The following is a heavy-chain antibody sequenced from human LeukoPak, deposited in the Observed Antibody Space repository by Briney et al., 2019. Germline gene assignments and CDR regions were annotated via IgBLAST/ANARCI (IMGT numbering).Heavy chain of an antibody. CDR1: GGPFSDHY. CDR2: INHSGST. CDR3: ARDYGGKFDS. D-gene: IGHD4-23*01. J-gene: IGHJ4*02. Sequence: SETLSLTCGVYGGPFSDHYWSWIRQTPGKGLEWIGEINHSGSTNYNPSLKSRVTISVDTSKNQFSLKLSSVTAADTAVYYCARDYGGKFDSWGQGTLVTVSS. V-gene: IGHV4-34*01.